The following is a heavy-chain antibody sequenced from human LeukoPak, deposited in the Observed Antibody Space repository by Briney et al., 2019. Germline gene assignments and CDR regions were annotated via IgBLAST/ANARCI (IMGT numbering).Heavy chain of an antibody. D-gene: IGHD2-2*01. Sequence: SETLSLTCTVSGGSISSGDYYWSWIRQPPGKGLEWIGYIYYSGSTYYNPSLKSRVTISVDTSKNQFSLKLSSVTAADTAVYYWARAVVVVPAAQSGEGFDPWGQGTLVTVSS. CDR1: GGSISSGDYY. CDR3: ARAVVVVPAAQSGEGFDP. V-gene: IGHV4-30-4*08. CDR2: IYYSGST. J-gene: IGHJ5*02.